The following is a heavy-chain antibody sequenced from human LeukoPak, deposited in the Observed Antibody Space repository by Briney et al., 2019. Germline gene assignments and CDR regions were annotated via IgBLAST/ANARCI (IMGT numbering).Heavy chain of an antibody. Sequence: GKSLRLSCAASGFTFSSYAMHWVRQAPGKGLEWVAIISYHGDNKYYADSVKGRFTISRDNSKNTLHLQMNTLRTEDTALYFCARSPYGDPQYYLDFWGQGTLVTVSS. V-gene: IGHV3-30-3*01. D-gene: IGHD4-17*01. CDR1: GFTFSSYA. CDR2: ISYHGDNK. CDR3: ARSPYGDPQYYLDF. J-gene: IGHJ4*02.